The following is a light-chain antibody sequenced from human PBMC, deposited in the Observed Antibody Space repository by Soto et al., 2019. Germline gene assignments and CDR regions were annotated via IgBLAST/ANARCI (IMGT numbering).Light chain of an antibody. CDR3: QQRSNWPLT. CDR1: QSVSSS. V-gene: IGKV3-11*01. Sequence: IVLTQSPATLSFSPGDRATLSCRASQSVSSSLGWYQQKPGQAPRLLIYDTSNRATGIPARFSGSGSGTDFTLTICSLEPEDFAVYYCQQRSNWPLTFGGGTKVEIK. CDR2: DTS. J-gene: IGKJ4*01.